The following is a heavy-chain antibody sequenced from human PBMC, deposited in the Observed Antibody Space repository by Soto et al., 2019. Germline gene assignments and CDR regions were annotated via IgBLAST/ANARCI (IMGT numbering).Heavy chain of an antibody. J-gene: IGHJ4*02. D-gene: IGHD3-10*01. CDR3: ATSGGITMVRGVPPPDY. Sequence: GASVKVSCKASGGTFSSYAISWVRQAPGQGLEWMGRIIPILGIANYAQKFQGRVTITADKSTSTAYMELSSLRSEDTAVYYCATSGGITMVRGVPPPDYWGQGTLVTVSS. V-gene: IGHV1-69*04. CDR1: GGTFSSYA. CDR2: IIPILGIA.